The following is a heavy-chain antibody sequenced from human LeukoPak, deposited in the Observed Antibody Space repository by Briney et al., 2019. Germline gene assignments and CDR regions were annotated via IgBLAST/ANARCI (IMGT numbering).Heavy chain of an antibody. J-gene: IGHJ4*02. CDR3: AKDKGPVGATTGY. Sequence: GGSLRLSCAASGFTFSSYAMSWVRRAPGKGLEWVSAISGSGGSTYYADSVKGRFTISRDNSKNTLYLQMNSLRAEDTAVYYCAKDKGPVGATTGYWGQGTLVTVSS. CDR2: ISGSGGST. D-gene: IGHD1-26*01. V-gene: IGHV3-23*01. CDR1: GFTFSSYA.